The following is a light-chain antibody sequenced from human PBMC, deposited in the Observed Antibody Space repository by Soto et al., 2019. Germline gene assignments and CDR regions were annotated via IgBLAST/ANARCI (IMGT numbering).Light chain of an antibody. CDR1: SSDVGGYNY. CDR3: SSYAGNFL. J-gene: IGLJ2*01. CDR2: EVS. Sequence: QSALTQPASVSGSPGQSITISCTGTSSDVGGYNYVSWYQQHPGKAPKLMIYEVSNRPSGVPDHFSGSKSGNTASLTVSGLQAEDEADYYCSSYAGNFLFGGGTKVTVL. V-gene: IGLV2-8*01.